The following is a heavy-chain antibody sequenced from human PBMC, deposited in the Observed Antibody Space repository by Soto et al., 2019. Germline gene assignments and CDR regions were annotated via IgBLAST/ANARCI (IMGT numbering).Heavy chain of an antibody. CDR3: VRSKGGGYYWD. D-gene: IGHD3-22*01. J-gene: IGHJ4*02. Sequence: QVQLVESGGGVVQPGRSLRLSCAASGFIFSHYAMHWVRQAPGKGLEWVAVIWHDGSNKLYGDSVKGRFTISRDNSKKTVYVQMNSLRDEDTAVYYCVRSKGGGYYWDWGQGTMVIVSS. CDR1: GFIFSHYA. CDR2: IWHDGSNK. V-gene: IGHV3-33*01.